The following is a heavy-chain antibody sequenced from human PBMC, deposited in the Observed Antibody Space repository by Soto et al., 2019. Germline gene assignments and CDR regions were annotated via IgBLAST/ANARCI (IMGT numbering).Heavy chain of an antibody. J-gene: IGHJ6*02. V-gene: IGHV3-53*01. CDR3: TRSPTTYYDFWSGSHPYYYYYGMDV. CDR1: GFTVSSNY. CDR2: IYSGGST. D-gene: IGHD3-3*01. Sequence: GGSLRLSCAASGFTVSSNYMSWVRQAPGKGLEWVSVIYSGGSTYYADSVKGRFTISRDNSKNTLYLQMNSLRAEDTAVYYCTRSPTTYYDFWSGSHPYYYYYGMDVWGQGTTVTVSS.